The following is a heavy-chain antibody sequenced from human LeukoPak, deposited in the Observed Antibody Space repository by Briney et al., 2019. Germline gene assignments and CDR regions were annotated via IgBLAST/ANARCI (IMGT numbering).Heavy chain of an antibody. J-gene: IGHJ4*02. CDR3: ASGPWEPDH. D-gene: IGHD1-14*01. V-gene: IGHV1-2*04. CDR1: GYTFTVYY. CDR2: INPKSGDT. Sequence: ASVKVSCKTSGYTFTVYYMYWVRQAPGQGLEWMGWINPKSGDTSYAQKFQGWVTMTRDTSINTAYMELSRLTFDDTAVYYCASGPWEPDHWGQGTLVTVSS.